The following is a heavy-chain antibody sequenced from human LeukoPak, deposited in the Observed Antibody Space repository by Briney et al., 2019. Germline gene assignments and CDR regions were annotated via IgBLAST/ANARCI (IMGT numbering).Heavy chain of an antibody. J-gene: IGHJ4*02. CDR2: ISYDGSIK. V-gene: IGHV3-30-3*01. CDR3: AREGITMVRGVTYFDH. CDR1: GFTFSSYA. Sequence: PGGSLRLSCAASGFTFSSYAMHWVRQAPGKGLEWVAVISYDGSIKYYADSVKGRFTISRDNSKNTLYLQMNSLRAEDTAVYYCAREGITMVRGVTYFDHWGQGTLVTVSS. D-gene: IGHD3-10*01.